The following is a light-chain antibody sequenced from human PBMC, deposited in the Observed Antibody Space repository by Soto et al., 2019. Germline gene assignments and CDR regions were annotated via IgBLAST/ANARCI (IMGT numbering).Light chain of an antibody. Sequence: EIVMTQSPATLSVSPGYTGNLSCRASQNIYSNIAWYQQRPGQDPRLLIYRASTRATGVPARFSGSGSGTEFTLTISSLQSEDFTVYSCLQYHNLWAVGKGNKVDIK. CDR1: QNIYSN. CDR2: RAS. CDR3: LQYHNLWA. V-gene: IGKV3-15*01. J-gene: IGKJ1*01.